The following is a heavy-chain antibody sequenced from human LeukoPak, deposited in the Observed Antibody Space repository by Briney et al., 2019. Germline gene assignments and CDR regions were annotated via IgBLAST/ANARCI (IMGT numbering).Heavy chain of an antibody. D-gene: IGHD2/OR15-2a*01. V-gene: IGHV3-74*01. CDR3: AADGEYAFLV. CDR1: GLTFHNTW. Sequence: PGGSLRLSCAASGLTFHNTWMHWIRQAPGKGLVWVSRIISDGITTTYADSVKGRFTISRDNAKNTLYLQMNSLRADDTAVYYCAADGEYAFLVWGQGTVVTVSS. J-gene: IGHJ3*01. CDR2: IISDGITT.